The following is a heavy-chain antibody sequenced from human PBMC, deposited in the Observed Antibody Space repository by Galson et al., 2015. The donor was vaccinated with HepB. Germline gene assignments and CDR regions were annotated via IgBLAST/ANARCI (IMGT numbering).Heavy chain of an antibody. V-gene: IGHV4-59*08. J-gene: IGHJ4*02. CDR3: VRQKGSMMPFDF. Sequence: LSLTCTVSGGSIRGYYWGWIRQPPGKGLEWIGNIYFSGSTNYNPSLKSRVTISVDTSKNQFSLKLNSLTAAETAVYYCVRQKGSMMPFDFWGRGTLVTVSS. D-gene: IGHD3-16*01. CDR1: GGSIRGYY. CDR2: IYFSGST.